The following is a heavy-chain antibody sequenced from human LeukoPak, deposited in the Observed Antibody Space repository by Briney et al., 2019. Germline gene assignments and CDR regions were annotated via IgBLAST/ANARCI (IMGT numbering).Heavy chain of an antibody. J-gene: IGHJ4*02. CDR2: ISAYNGNT. V-gene: IGHV1-18*01. CDR3: ASSDCTNGVCYFDY. CDR1: GYTFTSYG. D-gene: IGHD2-8*01. Sequence: GASVKVSCKASGYTFTSYGISWVRQAPGQGLAWMGWISAYNGNTNYAQKLQGRVTMTTDTSTSTAYMELRSLRSDDTAVYYCASSDCTNGVCYFDYWGQGTLVTVSS.